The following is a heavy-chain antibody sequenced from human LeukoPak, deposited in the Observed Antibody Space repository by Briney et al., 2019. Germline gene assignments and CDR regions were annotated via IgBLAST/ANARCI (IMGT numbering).Heavy chain of an antibody. CDR3: AREDSSGWLDFDF. Sequence: GGSLRLSCAASGFTFSSYSMNWVRQAPGKGLEWVSYISSSSSTMYYADSVKGRFTISRDNAKNSLYLQMNSLRDEDTAVYYCAREDSSGWLDFDFWGQGTLVTVSS. V-gene: IGHV3-48*02. J-gene: IGHJ4*02. CDR1: GFTFSSYS. D-gene: IGHD6-19*01. CDR2: ISSSSSTM.